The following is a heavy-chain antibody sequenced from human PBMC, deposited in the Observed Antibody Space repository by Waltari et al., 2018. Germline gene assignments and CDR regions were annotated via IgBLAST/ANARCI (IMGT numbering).Heavy chain of an antibody. V-gene: IGHV1-2*02. D-gene: IGHD4-17*01. J-gene: IGHJ6*02. CDR3: ARGPGTVTLGGYYYYGMDV. CDR2: INPNSGGT. Sequence: QVQLVQSGAELKKPGPSVKFSCKASGYPFTGYYMHWVRQAPGHGLEWMGWINPNSGGTNYAQKFQGRVTMTRDTSISTAYMELSRLRSDDTAVYYCARGPGTVTLGGYYYYGMDVWGQGTTVTVSS. CDR1: GYPFTGYY.